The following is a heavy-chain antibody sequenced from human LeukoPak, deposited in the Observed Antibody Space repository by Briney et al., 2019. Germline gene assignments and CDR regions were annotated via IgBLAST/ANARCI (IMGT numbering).Heavy chain of an antibody. CDR1: GFTFSSYS. Sequence: GGSLRLSCAASGFTFSSYSMNWVRQAPGKGLEWVSYISSSSSTIYYADSVKGRFTISRDNAKNSLYLQMNSLRAEDTAVYYCARDTEDSCFDYWGQGILVTVSS. J-gene: IGHJ4*02. D-gene: IGHD2-2*01. CDR3: ARDTEDSCFDY. V-gene: IGHV3-48*04. CDR2: ISSSSSTI.